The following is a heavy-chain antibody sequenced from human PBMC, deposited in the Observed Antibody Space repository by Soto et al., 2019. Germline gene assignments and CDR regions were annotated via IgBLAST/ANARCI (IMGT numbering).Heavy chain of an antibody. CDR3: ATDVGGYIYGLARH. J-gene: IGHJ4*02. CDR2: INAGIGDT. V-gene: IGHV1-3*01. CDR1: GYTFTSYA. Sequence: GASVKVSCKASGYTFTSYAMHWVRQAPGQRLEWMGWINAGIGDTEYSEKFQGRVTITRDTSTSTAYMELSSLRSEDTAVYYCATDVGGYIYGLARHWGQGTLVTVSS. D-gene: IGHD4-17*01.